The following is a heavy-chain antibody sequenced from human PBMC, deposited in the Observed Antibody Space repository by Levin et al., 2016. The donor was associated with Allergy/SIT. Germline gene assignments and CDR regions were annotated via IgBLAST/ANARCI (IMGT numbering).Heavy chain of an antibody. CDR3: AKTISGWLGWFDL. CDR2: ISGSGDST. V-gene: IGHV3-23*01. Sequence: WIRQPPGKGLQWVSGISGSGDSTYYADSVKGRFTISRDNSKNTMYLQMNSLGADDTAVYYCAKTISGWLGWFDLWGQGTLVTVSS. J-gene: IGHJ5*02. D-gene: IGHD6-19*01.